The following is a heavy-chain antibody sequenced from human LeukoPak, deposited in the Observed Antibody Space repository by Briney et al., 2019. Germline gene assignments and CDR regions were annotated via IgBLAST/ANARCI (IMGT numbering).Heavy chain of an antibody. CDR2: IYTSGST. D-gene: IGHD3-22*01. CDR3: ARDRNYDHAFDI. CDR1: GGSISSGRYY. V-gene: IGHV4-61*02. Sequence: SETLSLTCTVSGGSISSGRYYWSWIRQPAGKGLEWIGRIYTSGSTNYNPSLKSRVTMSVDTSKNQFSLKLSSVTAADTATYFCARDRNYDHAFDIWGQGTMVTVSS. J-gene: IGHJ3*02.